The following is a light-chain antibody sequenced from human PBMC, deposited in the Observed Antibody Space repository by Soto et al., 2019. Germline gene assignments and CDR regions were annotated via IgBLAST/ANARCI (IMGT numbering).Light chain of an antibody. CDR1: QSLLHSNGYNY. V-gene: IGKV2-28*01. CDR2: LGS. J-gene: IGKJ1*01. CDR3: MQALQTPT. Sequence: DIVMTQSPLSLPVTPGEPASISCRSSQSLLHSNGYNYLDWYLQKPGQSPQLLIYLGSNRASGVPDRISGRGSGTEFTLRISRVEAEDVGVYYCMQALQTPTFGQGTKVELK.